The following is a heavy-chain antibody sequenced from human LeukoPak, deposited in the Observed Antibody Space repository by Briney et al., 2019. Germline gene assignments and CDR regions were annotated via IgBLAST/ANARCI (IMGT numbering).Heavy chain of an antibody. CDR2: ISSSSSYI. CDR1: GFTFSSYS. Sequence: GGSLRLSYAASGFTFSSYSMNWVSQAPGKGLEWVSSISSSSSYIYYADSVKGRFPISRDNAKNSLYLQMNSLRAEDTAVYYCARAYCSSTSCYDYYMDVWGKGTTVTVSS. V-gene: IGHV3-21*01. J-gene: IGHJ6*03. CDR3: ARAYCSSTSCYDYYMDV. D-gene: IGHD2-2*01.